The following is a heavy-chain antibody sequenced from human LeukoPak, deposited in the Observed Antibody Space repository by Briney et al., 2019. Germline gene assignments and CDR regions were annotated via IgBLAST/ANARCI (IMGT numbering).Heavy chain of an antibody. V-gene: IGHV4-30-4*01. Sequence: SQTLSLTCTVSGGSISSGDYYWSWIRQPPGKGLEWIGYIYYSGSTYYNPSLKSRVTISVDTSKNQFSLKLSSVTAADTAVYYCARMTLWVGDQPGWFDPWGQGTLVTVSS. CDR3: ARMTLWVGDQPGWFDP. J-gene: IGHJ5*02. D-gene: IGHD3-10*01. CDR2: IYYSGST. CDR1: GGSISSGDYY.